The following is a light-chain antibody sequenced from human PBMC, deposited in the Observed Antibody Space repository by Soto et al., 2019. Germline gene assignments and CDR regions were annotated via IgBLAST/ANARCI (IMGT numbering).Light chain of an antibody. J-gene: IGKJ5*01. CDR1: QSVSSR. Sequence: EIVFTQSPGTLSLSPGERATLSCRASQSVSSRLAWYQQKPGQAPRLLISGASSRATGIPDRFSGSGSATDFTLTISRLEPEDFALYYCQQYGGSPITFGQGTRLEIK. V-gene: IGKV3-20*01. CDR2: GAS. CDR3: QQYGGSPIT.